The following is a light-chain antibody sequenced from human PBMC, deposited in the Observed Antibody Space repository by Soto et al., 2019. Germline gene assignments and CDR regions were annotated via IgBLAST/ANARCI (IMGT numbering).Light chain of an antibody. Sequence: SLLTQPTSVSGSAGQSSTIACNGTSSDVGGNKYVSWYQHYPGKAPKLMICDVSNRPSGVSNRFSGSKSGNTASLTISGLQAEDEADYYCSAFTGTTYVFGTGTKVTVL. J-gene: IGLJ1*01. CDR1: SSDVGGNKY. CDR2: DVS. V-gene: IGLV2-14*03. CDR3: SAFTGTTYV.